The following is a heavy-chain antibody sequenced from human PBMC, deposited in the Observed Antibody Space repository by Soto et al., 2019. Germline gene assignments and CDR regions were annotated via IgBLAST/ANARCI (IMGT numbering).Heavy chain of an antibody. Sequence: QVQLVESGGGVVQPGRSLRLSCAASGFTFSSYGMHWVRQAPGKGLEWVAVIWYDGSNKYYADSVKGRFTISRDNSKNTLYLQMNSLRAEDTAVYYCARAEGGFEGVVPAADGPGWFDPWGQGTLVTVSS. CDR1: GFTFSSYG. J-gene: IGHJ5*02. V-gene: IGHV3-33*01. CDR2: IWYDGSNK. CDR3: ARAEGGFEGVVPAADGPGWFDP. D-gene: IGHD2-2*01.